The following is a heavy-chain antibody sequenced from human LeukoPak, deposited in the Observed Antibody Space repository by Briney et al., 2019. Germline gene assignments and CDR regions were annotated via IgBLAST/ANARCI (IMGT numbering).Heavy chain of an antibody. V-gene: IGHV4-34*01. J-gene: IGHJ4*02. CDR1: GGSFSGYY. CDR3: ARRNPPHFLVDTAMVVFYFDY. D-gene: IGHD5-18*01. CDR2: INHSGST. Sequence: PSETLSLTCAVYGGSFSGYYWSWIRQPPGKGLEWIGEINHSGSTNYNPSLKSRVTISVDTSKNQFSLKLSSVTAADTAVYYCARRNPPHFLVDTAMVVFYFDYWGQGTLVTVSS.